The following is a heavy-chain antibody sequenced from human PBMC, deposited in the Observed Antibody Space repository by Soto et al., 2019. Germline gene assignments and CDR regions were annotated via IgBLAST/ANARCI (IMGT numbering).Heavy chain of an antibody. CDR3: AKDAITMVRGVISYYGMDV. D-gene: IGHD3-10*01. Sequence: EVQLVESGGGLVQPGRSLRLSCAASGFTFDDYAMHWVRQAPGKGLEWDSGISWNSGSIGYADSVKGRFTISRENAKISLFLQMNSLRDLDTALYYCAKDAITMVRGVISYYGMDVWGHGTTVTVSS. J-gene: IGHJ6*02. CDR1: GFTFDDYA. V-gene: IGHV3-9*01. CDR2: ISWNSGSI.